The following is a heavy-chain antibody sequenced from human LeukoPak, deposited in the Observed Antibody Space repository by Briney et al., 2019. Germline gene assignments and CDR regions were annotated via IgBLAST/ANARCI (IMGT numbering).Heavy chain of an antibody. J-gene: IGHJ4*02. CDR2: INHSVTT. CDR3: ARSCSSTSCSYFDF. D-gene: IGHD2-2*01. CDR1: GGSFSGYY. V-gene: IGHV4-34*01. Sequence: SETLSLTCAVYGGSFSGYYWSWIRQPPGKGLEWIGEINHSVTTNYNPSLKSRVAISVDTSKNQFSLRLSSVTAADTAVCYCARSCSSTSCSYFDFWGQGTLVTVSS.